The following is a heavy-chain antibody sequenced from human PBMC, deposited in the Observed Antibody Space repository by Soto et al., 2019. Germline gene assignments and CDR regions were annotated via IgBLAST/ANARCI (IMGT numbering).Heavy chain of an antibody. CDR2: INPNISAT. CDR1: GYIFTGYF. V-gene: IGHV1-2*02. Sequence: ASVKVSCKASGYIFTGYFIQWLRQAPGQGLEWMGWINPNISATNYAQKFQGRVTMTRDTSLGTAYMELTSLRPDDTALYYCARITWGRDHCYGMDVWGQGTTVTVSS. J-gene: IGHJ6*02. D-gene: IGHD1-26*01. CDR3: ARITWGRDHCYGMDV.